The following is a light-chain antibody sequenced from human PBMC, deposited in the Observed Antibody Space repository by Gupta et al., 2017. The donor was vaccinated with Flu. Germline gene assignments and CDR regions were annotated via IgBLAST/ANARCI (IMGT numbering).Light chain of an antibody. J-gene: IGKJ1*01. CDR2: GAS. Sequence: ERATLSCRASQSVRSSYLAWYQQKPGQAPRLLIYGASSRATGIPDRFSGSGSGTDFTLTISRLEPEDFAVYYCHQYGTSPPTFGQGTKVEIK. V-gene: IGKV3-20*01. CDR3: HQYGTSPPT. CDR1: QSVRSSY.